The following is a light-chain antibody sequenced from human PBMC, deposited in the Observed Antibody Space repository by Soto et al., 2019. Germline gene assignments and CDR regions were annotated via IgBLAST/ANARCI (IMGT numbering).Light chain of an antibody. CDR1: SSNIGNNY. J-gene: IGLJ2*01. V-gene: IGLV1-51*01. Sequence: QSVLTQPPSVSAAPGQKVTISCSGSSSNIGNNYISWYQQLPGTATKLLIYDNNKRPSGIPDRFSGSKSGTSGTLGITGLQTGDEADYYCGTWDSSLSVVVFGGGTKVTVL. CDR3: GTWDSSLSVVV. CDR2: DNN.